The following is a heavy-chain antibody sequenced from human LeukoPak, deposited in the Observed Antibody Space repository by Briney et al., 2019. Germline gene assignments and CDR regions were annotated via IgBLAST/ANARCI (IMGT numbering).Heavy chain of an antibody. J-gene: IGHJ4*02. D-gene: IGHD1-26*01. CDR1: GFTFSSNY. CDR2: IYSGGST. Sequence: GGSLRLSCAASGFTFSSNYMSWVRQAPGKGLEWVSVIYSGGSTYYADSVKGRFTISRHNSKNTLYLQMNSLRAEDTAVYYCARVYRSGSYTPGYWGQGTLVTVSS. CDR3: ARVYRSGSYTPGY. V-gene: IGHV3-53*04.